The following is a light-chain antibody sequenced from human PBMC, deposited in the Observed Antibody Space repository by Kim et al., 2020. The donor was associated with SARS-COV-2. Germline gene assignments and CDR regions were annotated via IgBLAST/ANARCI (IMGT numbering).Light chain of an antibody. CDR2: RDN. CDR3: ATWDDSLSGV. J-gene: IGLJ3*02. Sequence: QSVLSQPPSASGTPGQRVTISCSGSSSNIGSNYVYWYQQLPGTAPKLLIYRDNKRPSGVPDRFSGSKSGTSASLAISGLRSEDEADYYCATWDDSLSGVFGGGTQLTVL. V-gene: IGLV1-47*01. CDR1: SSNIGSNY.